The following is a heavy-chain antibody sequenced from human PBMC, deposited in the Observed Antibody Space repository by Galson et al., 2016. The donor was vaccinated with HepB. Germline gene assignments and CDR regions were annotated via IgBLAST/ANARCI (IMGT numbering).Heavy chain of an antibody. CDR1: GYNFTHYG. CDR2: ISVYNGNT. CDR3: ARGFYETSGYYRFDY. Sequence: SVKVSCKASGYNFTHYGINWVRQAPGQGLEWTGWISVYNGNTKYAQRLQGRLTMTTDASTSTAYMELRSLRSDDTAVYYCARGFYETSGYYRFDYWGQGTLVTVSS. J-gene: IGHJ4*02. V-gene: IGHV1-18*01. D-gene: IGHD3-22*01.